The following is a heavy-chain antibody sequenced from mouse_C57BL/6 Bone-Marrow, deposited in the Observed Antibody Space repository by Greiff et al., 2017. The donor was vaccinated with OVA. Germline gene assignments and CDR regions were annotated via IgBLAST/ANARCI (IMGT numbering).Heavy chain of an antibody. Sequence: VQLKQSGPVLVKPGASVKMSCKASGYTFTDYYVNWVKQSHGKSLEWIGVINPYNGGTSYNQKFKGKATLTVDKSSSTAYMELNSLTSEDSAVYYCARSGTRFAYWGQGTLVTVSA. J-gene: IGHJ3*01. CDR2: INPYNGGT. D-gene: IGHD3-1*01. CDR3: ARSGTRFAY. V-gene: IGHV1-19*01. CDR1: GYTFTDYY.